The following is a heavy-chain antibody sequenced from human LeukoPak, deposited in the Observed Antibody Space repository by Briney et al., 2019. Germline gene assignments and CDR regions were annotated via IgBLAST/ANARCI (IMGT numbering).Heavy chain of an antibody. D-gene: IGHD1-26*01. Sequence: SETLSLTCTGSSGSISGYYWTWIRQPPGKGLEWIGNIFYSGSTNYNPSLKSRVTISLDTSKKQFSLKLTSVTAADTAVYYCARQSYGGAYYFFGYWGQGTLVAVSS. V-gene: IGHV4-59*08. CDR2: IFYSGST. CDR1: SGSISGYY. CDR3: ARQSYGGAYYFFGY. J-gene: IGHJ4*02.